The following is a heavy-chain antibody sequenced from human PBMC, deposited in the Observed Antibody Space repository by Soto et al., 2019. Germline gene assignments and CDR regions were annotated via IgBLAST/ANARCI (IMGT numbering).Heavy chain of an antibody. Sequence: QVQLVQSGAEVRKPGSSVTVSCKASGGTFSNYAISWVRQAPGQGLEWMGGIIPIVGTGSYAQKFQGRGTITAEEPTTTAYMELSSLRFEDTAVYYCARVVILVPTASTHYYYHMDVWGPGTTVTVSS. CDR2: IIPIVGTG. D-gene: IGHD2-2*01. CDR3: ARVVILVPTASTHYYYHMDV. V-gene: IGHV1-69*01. J-gene: IGHJ6*02. CDR1: GGTFSNYA.